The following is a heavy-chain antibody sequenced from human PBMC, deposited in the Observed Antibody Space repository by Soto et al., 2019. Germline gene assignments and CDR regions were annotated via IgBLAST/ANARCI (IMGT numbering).Heavy chain of an antibody. D-gene: IGHD3-16*01. Sequence: EVRLLESGGGLVKPGGSLRLSCVASGFTFSTYAMTLVRQAPGRVLEWVSLLSGSADATDYADFVRGRFTISRDDSKTALYLKIRTFIAEDAVLWYCGTRPGGVVFGPLDSWGQGPLFTVSS. CDR2: LSGSADAT. CDR1: GFTFSTYA. J-gene: IGHJ4*02. V-gene: IGHV3-23*01. CDR3: GTRPGGVVFGPLDS.